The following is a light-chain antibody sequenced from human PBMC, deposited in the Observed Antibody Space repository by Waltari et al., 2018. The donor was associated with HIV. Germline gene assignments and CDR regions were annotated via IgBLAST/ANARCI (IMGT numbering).Light chain of an antibody. CDR2: ANN. V-gene: IGLV1-51*01. Sequence: QSALTQPPSVSAAPGQRVTISCSGNGSNIGQNYVSWYQHVPGPAPRPVIFANNIRPSWIPDRFSASKSGTSATLAITGLQAGDEAAYFCASWDNSLTAGVFGAGTSLTVL. CDR1: GSNIGQNY. J-gene: IGLJ2*01. CDR3: ASWDNSLTAGV.